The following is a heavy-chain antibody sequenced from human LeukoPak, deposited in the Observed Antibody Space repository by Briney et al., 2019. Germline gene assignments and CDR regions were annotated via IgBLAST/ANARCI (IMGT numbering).Heavy chain of an antibody. J-gene: IGHJ4*02. V-gene: IGHV3-74*01. CDR2: INSDRSST. D-gene: IGHD3-3*01. CDR1: GFTFSSYW. CDR3: ATNRITIFGVVTDY. Sequence: GGSLRLSCAASGFTFSSYWMHWVRQAPGKGLVWVSRINSDRSSTSYADSVKGRFTISRDNAKNTLYPQMNSLRAEDTAVYYCATNRITIFGVVTDYWGQGTLVTVSS.